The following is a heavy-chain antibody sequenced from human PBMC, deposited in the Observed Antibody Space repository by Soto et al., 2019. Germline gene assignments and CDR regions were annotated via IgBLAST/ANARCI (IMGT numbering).Heavy chain of an antibody. V-gene: IGHV4-34*01. J-gene: IGHJ4*02. CDR1: GGSFSGYY. Sequence: PSETLSLTCAVYGGSFSGYYWSWIRQPPGKGLEWIGEINHSGSTNYNPSLKSRVTISVDTSKNQFSLKLSSVTAADTAVYYCARGNDSSGYYYYWGQGTLVTVSS. CDR3: ARGNDSSGYYYY. CDR2: INHSGST. D-gene: IGHD3-22*01.